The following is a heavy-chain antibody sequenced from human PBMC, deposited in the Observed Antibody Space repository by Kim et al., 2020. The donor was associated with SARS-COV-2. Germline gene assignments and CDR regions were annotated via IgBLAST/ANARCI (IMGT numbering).Heavy chain of an antibody. V-gene: IGHV3-9*01. Sequence: GGSLRLSCAASGFTFDDYAMHWVRQAPGKGLEWVSGISWNSGSIGYADSVKGRFTISRDNAKNSLYLQMNSLRAEDTALYYCAKGPLRIAAAGGFDPWGQGTLVTVSS. CDR3: AKGPLRIAAAGGFDP. J-gene: IGHJ5*02. CDR1: GFTFDDYA. D-gene: IGHD6-13*01. CDR2: ISWNSGSI.